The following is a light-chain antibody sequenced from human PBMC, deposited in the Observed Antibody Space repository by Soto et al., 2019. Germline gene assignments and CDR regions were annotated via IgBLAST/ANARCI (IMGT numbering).Light chain of an antibody. CDR1: QSVSSN. V-gene: IGKV3-15*01. CDR3: QQYNSWPRT. CDR2: GAS. Sequence: EIVMTQSPSTLSVSPGDRATLSCRASQSVSSNLAWYQQKPGQAPRLLIYGASTRATGIPARFSGSGSGTEFTLTIDSLQSADFALYYCQQYNSWPRTFGQGTKVDIK. J-gene: IGKJ1*01.